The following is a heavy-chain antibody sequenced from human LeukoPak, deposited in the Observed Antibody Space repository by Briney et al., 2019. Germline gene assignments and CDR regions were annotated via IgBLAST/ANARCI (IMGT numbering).Heavy chain of an antibody. CDR3: ARGRWELDAFDI. V-gene: IGHV4-39*07. Sequence: SETLSLTCTVSGGSISGSSYYWGWIRQPPGKGLEWIGSIYYSGSTNYNPSLKSRVTISVDTSKNQFSLKLSSVTAADTAVYYCARGRWELDAFDIWGQGTMVTVSS. D-gene: IGHD1-26*01. J-gene: IGHJ3*02. CDR2: IYYSGST. CDR1: GGSISGSSYY.